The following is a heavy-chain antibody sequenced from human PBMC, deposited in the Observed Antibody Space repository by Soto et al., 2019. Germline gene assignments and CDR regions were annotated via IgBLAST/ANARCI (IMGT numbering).Heavy chain of an antibody. D-gene: IGHD3-10*01. CDR2: IWYDGSNK. Sequence: QVQLVESGGGVVQPGRSLRLSCAASGFTFSSYGMHWVRQAPGKGLEWVAVIWYDGSNKYYADSVKGRFTISRDNSKNTLYLQMNSLRAEDTAVYYCARADGSGSYPDWFDPWGQGTLVTVSS. V-gene: IGHV3-33*01. J-gene: IGHJ5*02. CDR1: GFTFSSYG. CDR3: ARADGSGSYPDWFDP.